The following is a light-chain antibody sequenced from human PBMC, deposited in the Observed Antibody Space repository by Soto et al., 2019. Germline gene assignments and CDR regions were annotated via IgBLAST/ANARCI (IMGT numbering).Light chain of an antibody. CDR2: DAS. Sequence: EIVLTQSPATLSLSPGEGATLSCRASQNIGAYLAWYQHKPGQPPRLVIFDASNRAAGVAARFSGSGSGTDFTLAISSLEPEDFAIYYCQQRRNWPVTFGGGTKVEI. CDR1: QNIGAY. V-gene: IGKV3-11*01. J-gene: IGKJ4*01. CDR3: QQRRNWPVT.